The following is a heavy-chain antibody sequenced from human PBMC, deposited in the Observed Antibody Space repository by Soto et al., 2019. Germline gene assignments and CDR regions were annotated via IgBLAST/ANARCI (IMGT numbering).Heavy chain of an antibody. CDR3: ARDVISGCSPLECAPPRY. D-gene: IGHD3-3*01. V-gene: IGHV1-18*04. Sequence: GPSVKVSCKASGYTFTSYGISWVRQAPGQGLEWMGWISAYNGNTNYAQKLQGRVTMTTDTSTSTAYMELRSLRSDDTAVYYCARDVISGCSPLECAPPRYWGQGTLVTVSS. CDR1: GYTFTSYG. J-gene: IGHJ4*02. CDR2: ISAYNGNT.